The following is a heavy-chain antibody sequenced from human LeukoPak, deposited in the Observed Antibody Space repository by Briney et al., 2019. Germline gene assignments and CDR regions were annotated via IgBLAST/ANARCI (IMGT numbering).Heavy chain of an antibody. J-gene: IGHJ5*02. CDR1: GLTVSNQF. V-gene: IGHV3-66*01. CDR3: AREGVNYYDSSGYYAVS. D-gene: IGHD3-22*01. Sequence: GGSLRLSCAASGLTVSNQFMDWVRQAPGKGPEWVSTIYSGGATYYSDSVRGRFTISRDSSQNTVYLQMNSLRAEDTAVYYCAREGVNYYDSSGYYAVSWGQGTLVTVSS. CDR2: IYSGGAT.